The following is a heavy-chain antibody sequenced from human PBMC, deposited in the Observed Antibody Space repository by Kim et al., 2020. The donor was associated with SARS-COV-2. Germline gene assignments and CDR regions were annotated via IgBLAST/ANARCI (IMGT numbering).Heavy chain of an antibody. CDR3: ARDLVQGAKGWFDP. CDR1: GYTFTSYG. D-gene: IGHD3-10*01. Sequence: ASLKVSCKASGYTFTSYGISLVRQAPGQGLEWMGWISAYNCNTNYAQKLQGRVTMTTDTSTSTAYMELRSLRSDDTAVYYCARDLVQGAKGWFDPGGQGTLVTVSS. V-gene: IGHV1-18*01. J-gene: IGHJ5*02. CDR2: ISAYNCNT.